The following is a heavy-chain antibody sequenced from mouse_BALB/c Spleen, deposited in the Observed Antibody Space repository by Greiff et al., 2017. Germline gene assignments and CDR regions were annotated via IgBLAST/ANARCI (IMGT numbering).Heavy chain of an antibody. CDR3: ARTEVRRGYAMDY. CDR1: GYTFTDYA. J-gene: IGHJ4*01. D-gene: IGHD2-14*01. V-gene: IGHV1S137*01. CDR2: ISNYYGDA. Sequence: QVQLQQSGAELVRPGVSVKISCKGSGYTFTDYAMHWVKQSHAKSLEWIGVISNYYGDASYNQKFKGKATMTVDKSSSTAYMELARLTSEDSAIYYCARTEVRRGYAMDYWGQGTSVTVSS.